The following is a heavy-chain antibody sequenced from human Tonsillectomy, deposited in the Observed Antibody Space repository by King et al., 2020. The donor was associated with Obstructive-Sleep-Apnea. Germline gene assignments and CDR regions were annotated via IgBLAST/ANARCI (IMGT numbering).Heavy chain of an antibody. CDR2: ISYDESSK. V-gene: IGHV3-30*04. J-gene: IGHJ6*02. CDR1: GFSFSSYA. Sequence: VQLVESGGGVVQPGRSLRLSCAASGFSFSSYAMHWVRQAPGKGLEWVAVISYDESSKDYADSVKGRFTISRDTSKSTLYLQMNSLRAEDTAVYYCARDEQYWRFGALYYYGMDVWGQGTTGTVSS. CDR3: ARDEQYWRFGALYYYGMDV. D-gene: IGHD3-10*01.